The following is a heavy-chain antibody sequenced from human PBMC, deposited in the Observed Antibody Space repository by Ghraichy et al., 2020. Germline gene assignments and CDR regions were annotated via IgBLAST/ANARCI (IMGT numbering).Heavy chain of an antibody. D-gene: IGHD3-22*01. J-gene: IGHJ4*02. CDR2: IGGSGYST. CDR1: GFTFNKFA. V-gene: IGHV3-23*01. CDR3: AKTYSPSCSGYNCFDY. Sequence: LSLTCAASGFTFNKFAMGWVRQAPGKGLEWVSVIGGSGYSTYYADSVKGRFTISRDNSKNTLYLQLSSLRAEDTAMYYCAKTYSPSCSGYNCFDYWGQGTLVTVSS.